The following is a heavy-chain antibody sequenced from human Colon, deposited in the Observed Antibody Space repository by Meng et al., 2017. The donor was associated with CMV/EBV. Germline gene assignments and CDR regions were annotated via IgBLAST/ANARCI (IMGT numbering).Heavy chain of an antibody. D-gene: IGHD6-6*01. V-gene: IGHV3-7*01. Sequence: GGSLRLSCAASGFTFNTYSMNWVRQAPGKGLEWVAAIKEEGSEIYYLDSVKGRFTISRDNAKNSLFLQMNSLRVEDTAVYYCSSGQGWHFDLWGRGTLVTVSS. CDR2: IKEEGSEI. J-gene: IGHJ2*01. CDR1: GFTFNTYS. CDR3: SSGQGWHFDL.